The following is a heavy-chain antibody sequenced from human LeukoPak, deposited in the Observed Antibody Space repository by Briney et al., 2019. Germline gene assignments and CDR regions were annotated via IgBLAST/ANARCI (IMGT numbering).Heavy chain of an antibody. D-gene: IGHD3-3*01. V-gene: IGHV1-69*05. CDR1: GGTFSSYA. Sequence: SVKVSCKASGGTFSSYAISWVRQAPGQGLEWMGGIIPIFGTANYAQKFQGRVTITTDESTSTAYMELSSLRSEDTAVYYCASNRDFWSGYKNDYWGQGTLVTVSS. CDR2: IIPIFGTA. CDR3: ASNRDFWSGYKNDY. J-gene: IGHJ4*02.